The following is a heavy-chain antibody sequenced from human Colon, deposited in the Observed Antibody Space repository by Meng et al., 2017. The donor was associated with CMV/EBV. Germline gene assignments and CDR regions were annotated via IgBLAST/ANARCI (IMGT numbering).Heavy chain of an antibody. D-gene: IGHD5-18*01. CDR1: GFTFSAFP. J-gene: IGHJ5*02. CDR3: ARDLQLST. V-gene: IGHV3-30*04. CDR2: ISHDGTKK. Sequence: GGSLRLSCAASGFTFSAFPIHWVRQAPGKGLEWVAIISHDGTKKYYAESVKGRFSLSRDNSQNTVNMHMNSLRGDDTAVYYCARDLQLSTWGQGTLVTVSS.